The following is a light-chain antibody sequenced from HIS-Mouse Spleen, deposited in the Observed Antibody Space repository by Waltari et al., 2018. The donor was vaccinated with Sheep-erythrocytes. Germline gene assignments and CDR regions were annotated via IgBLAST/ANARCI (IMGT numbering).Light chain of an antibody. V-gene: IGLV3-25*03. J-gene: IGLJ3*02. Sequence: SYELTQPPSVSVSPGQTARITCSGDVLPKQYAYGYQQNPGQAPVLVIYKDSERPSRITGGFSGCISATTVTFTISGVQGEDGAVYYCQSADSSGTWVFGGGTKLTVL. CDR2: KDS. CDR3: QSADSSGTWV. CDR1: VLPKQY.